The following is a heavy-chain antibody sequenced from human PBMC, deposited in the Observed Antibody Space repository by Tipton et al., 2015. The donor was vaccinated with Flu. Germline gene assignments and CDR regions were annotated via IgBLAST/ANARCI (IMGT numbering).Heavy chain of an antibody. CDR2: IYTSGST. V-gene: IGHV4-61*02. CDR1: GGSISSSSHY. D-gene: IGHD2-15*01. Sequence: TLSLTCTVSGGSISSSSHYWSWIRQPAGKGLEWLGRIYTSGSTNYNPSLKSRVTMSGDTSKNQFSLKLSSVTAADTAVYYCARGPCSGGNCYVKGAFDIWGQGTMVTVSS. J-gene: IGHJ3*02. CDR3: ARGPCSGGNCYVKGAFDI.